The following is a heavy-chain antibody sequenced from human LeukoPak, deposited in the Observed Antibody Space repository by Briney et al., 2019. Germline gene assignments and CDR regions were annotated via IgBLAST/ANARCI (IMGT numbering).Heavy chain of an antibody. D-gene: IGHD2-15*01. Sequence: SETLSLTCTVSGGSISSYYWSWIRQPPGKGLEWIGSIYHSGSTYYNPSLKSRVTISVDTSKNQFSLKLSSVTAADTAVYYCARDQAYCSGGSCYLVWFDPWGQGTLVTVSS. CDR1: GGSISSYY. CDR2: IYHSGST. V-gene: IGHV4-38-2*02. CDR3: ARDQAYCSGGSCYLVWFDP. J-gene: IGHJ5*02.